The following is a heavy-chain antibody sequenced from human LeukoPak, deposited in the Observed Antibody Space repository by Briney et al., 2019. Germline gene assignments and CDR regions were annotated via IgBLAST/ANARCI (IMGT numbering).Heavy chain of an antibody. Sequence: PGGSLRLSCVASGFTFSSYAMNWVRPAPGKGLEWVSSISSRGLYIYYADSLKGRFTISRDNAENSLYLQMHSLRAEDTAVYYCARDPDGHYYGSGKPFYYGMDVWGQGTTVTVSS. D-gene: IGHD3-10*01. V-gene: IGHV3-21*01. CDR1: GFTFSSYA. CDR3: ARDPDGHYYGSGKPFYYGMDV. J-gene: IGHJ6*02. CDR2: ISSRGLYI.